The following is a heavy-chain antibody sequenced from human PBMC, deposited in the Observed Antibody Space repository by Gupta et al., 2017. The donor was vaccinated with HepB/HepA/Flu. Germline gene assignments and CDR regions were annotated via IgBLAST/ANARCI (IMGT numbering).Heavy chain of an antibody. Sequence: QVQPVESGGGVVQPGRSLRPSCAGSGFTFSSYGMHWVRQAPGKGLEWVAVISYDGSNKYYADSVKGRFTISRDNSKNTLYLQMNSLRAEDTAVYYCATEQSWRSLRSYGMDVWGQGTTVTVSS. CDR2: ISYDGSNK. CDR1: GFTFSSYG. D-gene: IGHD1/OR15-1a*01. V-gene: IGHV3-30*03. CDR3: ATEQSWRSLRSYGMDV. J-gene: IGHJ6*02.